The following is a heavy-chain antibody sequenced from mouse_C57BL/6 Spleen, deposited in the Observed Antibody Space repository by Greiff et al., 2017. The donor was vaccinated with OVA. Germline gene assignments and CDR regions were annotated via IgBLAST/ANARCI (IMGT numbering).Heavy chain of an antibody. Sequence: EVKLVESGAELVKPGASVKLSCTASGFNIKDYYMHWVKQRTEQGLEWIGRIDPEDGKTKSAPKFQGKATITADTSSNTAYLQLSSLTSEDTAVYYCARSYYSNYWYFDVWGTGTTVTVSS. CDR3: ARSYYSNYWYFDV. J-gene: IGHJ1*03. CDR2: IDPEDGKT. V-gene: IGHV14-2*01. CDR1: GFNIKDYY. D-gene: IGHD2-5*01.